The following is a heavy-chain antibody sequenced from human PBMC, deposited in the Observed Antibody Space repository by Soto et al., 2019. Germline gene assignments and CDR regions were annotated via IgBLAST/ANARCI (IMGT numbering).Heavy chain of an antibody. V-gene: IGHV3-72*01. Sequence: EVQLVESGGGLVQPGGSLRLSCAASGLIFSDYHMHWVRQAPGKGLEWVGRIRREANNYTTAYAASVKGRFTISRNDSKNPLYLQMNSRKTGDTAGYSLAMLGGRSAGRDDMDVWGQGKTVTVSS. CDR2: IRREANNYTT. D-gene: IGHD6-19*01. J-gene: IGHJ6*02. CDR1: GLIFSDYH. CDR3: AMLGGRSAGRDDMDV.